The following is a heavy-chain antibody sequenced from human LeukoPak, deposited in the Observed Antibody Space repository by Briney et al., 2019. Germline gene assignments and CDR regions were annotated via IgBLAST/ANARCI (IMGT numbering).Heavy chain of an antibody. CDR1: GFGFNNYW. CDR2: IKRDGSGK. V-gene: IGHV3-7*03. CDR3: ARVCCDWPKYYFDC. Sequence: GGSLRLSWAASGFGFNNYWMSWVRQAPGKGLEWLASIKRDGSGKYYLDSVKGRFTISRDNAKNSLYLQMNSLRAEDTALYYCARVCCDWPKYYFDCWGQGTLVTVSS. D-gene: IGHD2-21*02. J-gene: IGHJ4*02.